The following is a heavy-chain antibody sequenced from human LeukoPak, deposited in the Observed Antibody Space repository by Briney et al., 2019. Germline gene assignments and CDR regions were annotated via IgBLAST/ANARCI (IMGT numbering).Heavy chain of an antibody. CDR1: GYTFNGYY. CDR3: ARGSNTWIQLCLNY. D-gene: IGHD5-18*01. Sequence: GASVKVSCKASGYTFNGYYIHWVRQAPGQGLEWMGWINPNSGGTNYAQKFQGRVTMTRDTSISTAYMELSRLRSDDTAVYYCARGSNTWIQLCLNYWGQGTLVTVSS. J-gene: IGHJ4*02. CDR2: INPNSGGT. V-gene: IGHV1-2*02.